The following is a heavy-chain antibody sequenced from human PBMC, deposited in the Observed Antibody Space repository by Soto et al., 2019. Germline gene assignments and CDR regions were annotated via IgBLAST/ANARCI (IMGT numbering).Heavy chain of an antibody. J-gene: IGHJ6*02. D-gene: IGHD1-26*01. Sequence: EAQLLESGGGLVQPGGSLRLSCPASGFTFSRYAMSWVRQAPGKGLEWVSPVTGGGHTTYNADSVNGRLTISRDNSKNTLYLQMNNLRAEDTARYYCASSSGDLDVYGMDIWGPGTTVTVSS. V-gene: IGHV3-23*01. CDR1: GFTFSRYA. CDR2: VTGGGHTT. CDR3: ASSSGDLDVYGMDI.